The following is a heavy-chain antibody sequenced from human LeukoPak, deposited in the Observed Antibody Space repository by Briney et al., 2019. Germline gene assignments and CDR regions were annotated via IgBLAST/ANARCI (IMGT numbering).Heavy chain of an antibody. CDR3: AKGSYFDY. CDR1: GFTFSSYG. J-gene: IGHJ4*02. CDR2: ISYDGSDK. Sequence: GGSLRLSCAASGFTFSSYGMHWDRQAPGKGLEWVALISYDGSDKYYADSVKGRFTISRDNSKNTLYLQMNSLRAEDTAVYYCAKGSYFDYWGQGTLVTVSS. V-gene: IGHV3-30*18.